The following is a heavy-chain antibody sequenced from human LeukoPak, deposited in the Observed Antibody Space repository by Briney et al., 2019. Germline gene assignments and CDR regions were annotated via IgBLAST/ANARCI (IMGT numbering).Heavy chain of an antibody. V-gene: IGHV3-74*01. J-gene: IGHJ3*02. CDR3: AKAEIGYCSSTSCYGAFDI. D-gene: IGHD2-2*01. CDR2: IKGDGNIV. CDR1: GFTFSNYW. Sequence: GGSLRLSCAASGFTFSNYWMHWVRQAPGKGLVWVSAIKGDGNIVGYADSVRGRFTISRDNAKNTLYLQVSSLRVEDTAVYYCAKAEIGYCSSTSCYGAFDIWGQGTMVTVSS.